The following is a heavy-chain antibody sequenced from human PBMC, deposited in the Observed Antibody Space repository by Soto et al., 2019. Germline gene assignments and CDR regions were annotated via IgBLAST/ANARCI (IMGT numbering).Heavy chain of an antibody. CDR1: GGSISNYY. V-gene: IGHV4-59*01. J-gene: IGHJ4*02. Sequence: SETLSLTCTVSGGSISNYYWNWIRQSPGKGLEWIGYIYSSGSTHYNPSLQNRVTISIDTSKNQVSLKVNSVTAADTAVYYCARFNPDKQLELLYYCSQGTLVTVSS. CDR2: IYSSGST. D-gene: IGHD6-13*01. CDR3: ARFNPDKQLELLYY.